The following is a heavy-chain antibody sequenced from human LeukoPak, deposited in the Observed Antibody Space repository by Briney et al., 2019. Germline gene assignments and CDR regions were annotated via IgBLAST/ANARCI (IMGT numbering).Heavy chain of an antibody. CDR3: AKGESFDP. CDR2: IRQYDSEK. V-gene: IGHV3-7*01. D-gene: IGHD3-10*01. CDR1: GFTFSSYW. Sequence: PGGSLRLSCAASGFTFSSYWMSWVRQAPGKGLEWVGNIRQYDSEKNYVVSVKGRFTISRDNSKNTLYLQMNSLRAEDTAVYYCAKGESFDPWGQGTLVTVSS. J-gene: IGHJ5*02.